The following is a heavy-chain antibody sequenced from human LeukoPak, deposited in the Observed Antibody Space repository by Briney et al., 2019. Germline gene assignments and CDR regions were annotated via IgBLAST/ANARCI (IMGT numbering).Heavy chain of an antibody. CDR2: IIPIFHTS. CDR3: ARDPLGHCSSSNCYTRMEFDY. D-gene: IGHD2-2*02. Sequence: SVKVSCKASGGIFSTYGFHWVRQAPGQGLEWLGGIIPIFHTSHYARKFQDRVMISADESTSTLYMELSSLRSEDTAVYYCARDPLGHCSSSNCYTRMEFDYWGQGTLVTVSS. J-gene: IGHJ4*02. CDR1: GGIFSTYG. V-gene: IGHV1-69*13.